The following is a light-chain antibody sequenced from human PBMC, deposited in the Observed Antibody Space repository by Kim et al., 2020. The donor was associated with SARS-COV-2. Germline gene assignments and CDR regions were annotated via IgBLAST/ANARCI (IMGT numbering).Light chain of an antibody. J-gene: IGLJ2*01. CDR1: NGDVGGYRY. V-gene: IGLV2-8*01. Sequence: GQSVTMSCTGTNGDVGGYRYVAWYQQHPGKAPKLLIYEVDKRPSGVPDRFSGSKLGNTAFLTVSSLQDEDDADYYCSSYAATKRILFGGGTRLTVL. CDR2: EVD. CDR3: SSYAATKRIL.